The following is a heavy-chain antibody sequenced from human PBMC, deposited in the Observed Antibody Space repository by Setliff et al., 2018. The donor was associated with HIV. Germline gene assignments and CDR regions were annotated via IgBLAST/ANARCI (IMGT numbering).Heavy chain of an antibody. V-gene: IGHV3-20*04. CDR2: INWSGDTI. D-gene: IGHD2-21*02. J-gene: IGHJ5*02. Sequence: TGGSLRLSCAASGFTFDNYGMSWVRQAPGKGLEWVSGINWSGDTIDYVDSVKGRFTISRDNAKNSLYLQMNSLRAEDTALYYCARGAPPHYCGGDCYLWGQGTQVTVSS. CDR1: GFTFDNYG. CDR3: ARGAPPHYCGGDCYL.